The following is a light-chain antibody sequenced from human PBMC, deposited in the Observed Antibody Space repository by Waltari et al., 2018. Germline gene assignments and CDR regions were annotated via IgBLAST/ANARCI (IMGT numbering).Light chain of an antibody. CDR2: AVS. CDR3: QQYGGSPPAWT. J-gene: IGKJ1*01. Sequence: DIQMTQSPSSLSASVGDRVTITCRASQDISTSLAWYQQKPGKAPNLLLHAVSRLENGVPPRFGGSGSGTDFTLTISRLEPEDFAVYHCQQYGGSPPAWTFGQGTKVEIK. V-gene: IGKV1-NL1*01. CDR1: QDISTS.